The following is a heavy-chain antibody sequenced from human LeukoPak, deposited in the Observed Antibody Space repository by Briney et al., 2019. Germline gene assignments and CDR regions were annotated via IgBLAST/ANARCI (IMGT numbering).Heavy chain of an antibody. CDR1: GASISSYSSS. J-gene: IGHJ4*02. CDR3: ASGTFDDYGEYDRGDYFDH. CDR2: YYYSSNN. Sequence: PSETLSLTCTVSGASISSYSSSWVRDPPPPGKGPEGIRSYYYSSNNYANPSLNRRTSISVDPYKNHFFLKVSSVAAAATAFYYCASGTFDDYGEYDRGDYFDHWGQGTLVTVSS. V-gene: IGHV4-39*02. D-gene: IGHD4-17*01.